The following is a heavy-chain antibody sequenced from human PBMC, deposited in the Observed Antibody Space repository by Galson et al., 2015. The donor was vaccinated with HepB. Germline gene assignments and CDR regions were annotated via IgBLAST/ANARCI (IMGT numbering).Heavy chain of an antibody. CDR1: GFTFSSYS. Sequence: SLRLSCAASGFTFSSYSMNWVRQAPGKGLEWVSSISSSSYIYYADSVKGRFTISRDNAKNSLYLQMNSLRAEDTAVYYCARDFQLLGGYGDYSNYYGMDVWGQGTTVTVSS. CDR3: ARDFQLLGGYGDYSNYYGMDV. D-gene: IGHD4-17*01. J-gene: IGHJ6*02. V-gene: IGHV3-21*01. CDR2: ISSSSYI.